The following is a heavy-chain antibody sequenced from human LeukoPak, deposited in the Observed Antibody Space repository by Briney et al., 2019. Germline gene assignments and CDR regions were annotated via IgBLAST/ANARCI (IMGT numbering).Heavy chain of an antibody. D-gene: IGHD3-3*01. J-gene: IGHJ6*03. CDR1: GYTFTSYG. CDR2: ISAYNGNT. V-gene: IGHV1-18*01. Sequence: ASVKVSCKASGYTFTSYGISWVRQAPGQGLEWMGWISAYNGNTNYAQKLQGRVTMTTDTSTSTAYMELRSLRSDDTAVYYCARDRGDFWSGYLYYYYCYMDVWGKGTTVTVSS. CDR3: ARDRGDFWSGYLYYYYCYMDV.